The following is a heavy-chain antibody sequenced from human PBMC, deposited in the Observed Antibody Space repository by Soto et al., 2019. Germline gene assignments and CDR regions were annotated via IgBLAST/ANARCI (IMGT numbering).Heavy chain of an antibody. J-gene: IGHJ4*02. CDR1: GYTFTDYY. CDR2: INPNSGGT. V-gene: IGHV1-2*02. CDR3: ARDLKTPGDYTGAFDY. D-gene: IGHD4-17*01. Sequence: VASVKVSCKTSGYTFTDYYVHWVRQAPGQGLEWMGWINPNSGGTNFAQKFQGRVTMTRDTSTNTVYMELSRLRSDDTADYYCARDLKTPGDYTGAFDYWGQGTLVTVSS.